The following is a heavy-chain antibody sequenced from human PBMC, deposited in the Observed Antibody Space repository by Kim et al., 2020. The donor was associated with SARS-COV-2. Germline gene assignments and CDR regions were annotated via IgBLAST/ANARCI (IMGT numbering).Heavy chain of an antibody. V-gene: IGHV4-4*07. CDR3: ARGVAAHAPFDP. Sequence: NYNPSLKSRVTMSVDTSKNQFSLKLSSVTAADTAVYYCARGVAAHAPFDPWGQGTLVTVSS. J-gene: IGHJ5*02. D-gene: IGHD6-19*01.